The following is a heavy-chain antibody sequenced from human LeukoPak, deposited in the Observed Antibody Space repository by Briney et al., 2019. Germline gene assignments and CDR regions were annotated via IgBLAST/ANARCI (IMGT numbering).Heavy chain of an antibody. J-gene: IGHJ5*02. Sequence: SVKVSCKASGGTFISYAISWVRQAPGQGLEWMGGIIPIFGTANYAQKFQGRVTITTDESTSTAYMELSSLRSEDTAVYYCARGSGGNPYNWFDPWGQGTLVTVSS. CDR3: ARGSGGNPYNWFDP. CDR1: GGTFISYA. D-gene: IGHD4-23*01. V-gene: IGHV1-69*05. CDR2: IIPIFGTA.